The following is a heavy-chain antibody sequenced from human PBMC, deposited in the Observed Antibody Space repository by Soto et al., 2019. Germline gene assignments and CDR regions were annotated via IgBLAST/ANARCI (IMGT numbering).Heavy chain of an antibody. CDR2: IDSDGSRI. J-gene: IGHJ4*02. CDR3: VRTSLVVAVATREDF. Sequence: EVQLVESGGGLVQPGESLRLSCAASGFTFSNDWMHWVRQAPGKGLVWVSRIDSDGSRITYADFVKGRFTISRDNAKNTVYLHMNSLTAEDTAVYYCVRTSLVVAVATREDFWGQGTLGTVSS. CDR1: GFTFSNDW. D-gene: IGHD2-15*01. V-gene: IGHV3-74*01.